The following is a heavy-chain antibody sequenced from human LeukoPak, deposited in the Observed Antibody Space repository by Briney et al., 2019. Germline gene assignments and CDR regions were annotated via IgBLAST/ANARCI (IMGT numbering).Heavy chain of an antibody. CDR3: AKDQYRDVVVVPAAKDY. CDR1: GFTFSSYW. J-gene: IGHJ4*02. CDR2: IKQDGSEK. D-gene: IGHD2-2*01. Sequence: GGSLRLSCAASGFTFSSYWMSWVRQAPGKGLEWVANIKQDGSEKYYVDSVKGRFTISRDNAKNSLYLQMNSLRAEDTAVYYCAKDQYRDVVVVPAAKDYWGQGTLVTVSS. V-gene: IGHV3-7*03.